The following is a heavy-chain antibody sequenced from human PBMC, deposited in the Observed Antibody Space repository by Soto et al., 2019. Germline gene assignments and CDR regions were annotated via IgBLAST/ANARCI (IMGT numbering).Heavy chain of an antibody. Sequence: GGSLRLSCAASGFTFSSYGMHWVRQAPGKGLEWVAVISYDGSNKYYADSVKGRFTISRDNSKNTLYLQMNSLRAEDTAVYYCAKDSGGIAARSFSHCYYGMDVWGQGTTVTVSS. V-gene: IGHV3-30*18. CDR2: ISYDGSNK. CDR1: GFTFSSYG. D-gene: IGHD6-6*01. CDR3: AKDSGGIAARSFSHCYYGMDV. J-gene: IGHJ6*02.